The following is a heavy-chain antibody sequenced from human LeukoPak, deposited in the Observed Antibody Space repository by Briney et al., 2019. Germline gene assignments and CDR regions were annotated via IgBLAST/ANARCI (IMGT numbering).Heavy chain of an antibody. J-gene: IGHJ4*02. Sequence: GGSLRLSCAASGFTFTNYGMSWVRQAPGKGLEWVSAISSTGGSTYYADSVRGRFTISRDNSKNTVSLQIYNLRAEDTALYYCARGSGNNYYPYFFDDWGQGTLVTVSS. D-gene: IGHD3-22*01. CDR3: ARGSGNNYYPYFFDD. CDR1: GFTFTNYG. CDR2: ISSTGGST. V-gene: IGHV3-23*01.